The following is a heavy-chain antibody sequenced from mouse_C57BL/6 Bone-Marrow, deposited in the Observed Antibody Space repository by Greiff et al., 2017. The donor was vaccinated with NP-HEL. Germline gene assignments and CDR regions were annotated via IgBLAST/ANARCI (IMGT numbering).Heavy chain of an antibody. V-gene: IGHV1-81*01. Sequence: QVQLKQSGAELARPGASVKLSCKASGYTFTSYGISWVKQRTGQGLEWIGEIYPRSGNTYYNEKFKGKATLTADKSSSTAYMELRSLTSEDSAVYFGAEDSSGYRAWFAYWGQGTLVTVSA. D-gene: IGHD3-2*02. CDR3: AEDSSGYRAWFAY. CDR2: IYPRSGNT. J-gene: IGHJ3*01. CDR1: GYTFTSYG.